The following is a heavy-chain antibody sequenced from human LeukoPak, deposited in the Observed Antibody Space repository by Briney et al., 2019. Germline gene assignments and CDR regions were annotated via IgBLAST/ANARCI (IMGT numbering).Heavy chain of an antibody. CDR3: ARSAFNKYYSDY. Sequence: ASVKVSCKASGYTFTSYGISWVRQAPGQGLEWMGWISAYNGKTDYGQKLQDRFTMTTDTSTSTVYMELRSLGSDATAVYFCARSAFNKYYSDYWGQGTLVTVSA. CDR1: GYTFTSYG. V-gene: IGHV1-18*01. CDR2: ISAYNGKT. J-gene: IGHJ4*02.